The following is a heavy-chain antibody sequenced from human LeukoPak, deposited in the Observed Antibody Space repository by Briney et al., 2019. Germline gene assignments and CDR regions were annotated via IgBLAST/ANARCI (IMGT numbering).Heavy chain of an antibody. V-gene: IGHV3-23*01. CDR3: AKDRRIQLWLGFDY. CDR2: I. Sequence: GGSLRLSCEASGFSFNNYAMTWVRQAPGKGLEWVSAIKGRFTISRDNSKNTLYLQMNSLRAEDTAVYYCAKDRRIQLWLGFDYWGQGTLVTVSS. D-gene: IGHD5-18*01. CDR1: GFSFNNYA. J-gene: IGHJ4*02.